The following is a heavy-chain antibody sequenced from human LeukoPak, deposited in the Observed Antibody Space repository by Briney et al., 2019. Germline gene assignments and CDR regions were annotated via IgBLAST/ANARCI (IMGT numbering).Heavy chain of an antibody. CDR1: GYTFTSYY. V-gene: IGHV1-46*01. CDR3: ARVGDYVWGSYRSLPFDY. J-gene: IGHJ4*02. D-gene: IGHD3-16*02. CDR2: INPSGGST. Sequence: ASVKVSCKASGYTFTSYYMHWVRQAPGQGLEWMGIINPSGGSTSYAQKFQGRVTMTRDTSTSTVYMELISLRSEDTAVYYCARVGDYVWGSYRSLPFDYWGQGTLVTVSS.